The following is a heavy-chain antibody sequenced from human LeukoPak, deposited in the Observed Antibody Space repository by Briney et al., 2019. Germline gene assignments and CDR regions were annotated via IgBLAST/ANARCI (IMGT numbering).Heavy chain of an antibody. J-gene: IGHJ4*02. CDR2: ISSSSSTI. Sequence: PGGSLRLSCAASGFTFSSYSMNWVRQAPGKGLEWVSYISSSSSTIYYADSVKGRFTISRDNAKNSLYLQMNSLRAEDTAVYYCAREGDSTFFYFDYWGQRTLVTVSS. V-gene: IGHV3-48*04. D-gene: IGHD2-21*02. CDR3: AREGDSTFFYFDY. CDR1: GFTFSSYS.